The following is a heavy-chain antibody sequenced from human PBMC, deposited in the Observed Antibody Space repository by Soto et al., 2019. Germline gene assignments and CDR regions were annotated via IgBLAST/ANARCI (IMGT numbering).Heavy chain of an antibody. CDR2: IKSKTDGGTT. CDR3: TTDEFCSSTSCYLGGDY. D-gene: IGHD2-2*01. CDR1: GFTFSNAW. V-gene: IGHV3-15*01. Sequence: GGSLRLSCAASGFTFSNAWMSWVRQAPGKGLEWVGRIKSKTDGGTTDYAAPVKGRFTISRDDSKNTLYLQMNSLKTEDTAVYYCTTDEFCSSTSCYLGGDYWGQGTLVTVSS. J-gene: IGHJ4*02.